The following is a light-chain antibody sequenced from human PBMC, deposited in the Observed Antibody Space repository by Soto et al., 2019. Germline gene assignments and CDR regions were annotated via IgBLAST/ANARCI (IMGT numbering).Light chain of an antibody. V-gene: IGKV1D-13*01. J-gene: IGKJ3*01. CDR3: QQSSNYFT. Sequence: AIQLTQSPSSLSASVGDRVTITCRASQGLHSNLAWYQQKPGKAPKLLMYAASTLQKGVPSRFSGNGSGTDFTLTISSLQPEDFATYYCQQSSNYFTFGPGTKVDI. CDR1: QGLHSN. CDR2: AAS.